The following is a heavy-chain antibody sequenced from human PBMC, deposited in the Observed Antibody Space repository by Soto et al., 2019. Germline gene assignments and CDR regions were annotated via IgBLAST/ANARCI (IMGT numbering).Heavy chain of an antibody. D-gene: IGHD4-17*01. CDR3: ASHGGAYGDREGPLC. Sequence: SETLSLTCTVSGGYISSSSYYWCWIRQPPGKGLEWIGSIYYSGSTYYNPSLKSRVTISVDTSKNQFSLKLSSVTAADTAVYYCASHGGAYGDREGPLCWGQGTLVTVSS. CDR2: IYYSGST. J-gene: IGHJ4*02. CDR1: GGYISSSSYY. V-gene: IGHV4-39*01.